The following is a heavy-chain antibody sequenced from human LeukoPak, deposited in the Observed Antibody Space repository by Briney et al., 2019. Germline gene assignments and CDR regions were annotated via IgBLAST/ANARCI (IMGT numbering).Heavy chain of an antibody. Sequence: ASVKVSCKASGYTFTSYGISWVRQAPGQGLEWMGWISAYNGNTNYAQKLQGRVTMTTDTSTSTAYMKLRSLRSDDTAVYYCARGPVITIFEVVTQYYFDYWGQGTLVTVSS. J-gene: IGHJ4*02. CDR2: ISAYNGNT. CDR1: GYTFTSYG. D-gene: IGHD3-3*01. V-gene: IGHV1-18*01. CDR3: ARGPVITIFEVVTQYYFDY.